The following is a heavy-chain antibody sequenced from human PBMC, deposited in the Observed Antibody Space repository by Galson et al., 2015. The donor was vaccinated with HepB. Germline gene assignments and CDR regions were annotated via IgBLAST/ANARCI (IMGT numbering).Heavy chain of an antibody. D-gene: IGHD3-10*02. V-gene: IGHV3-30*18. Sequence: SLRLSCAASGFTFSGHALHWVRQAPGKGLEWVAVISYDGTNKHLADSVKGRFTISRDSSTNTVYLQLNSLRADDTAVYYCAKGAYSNILMSGGLFDPWGQGTVVTVSS. CDR2: ISYDGTNK. J-gene: IGHJ5*02. CDR3: AKGAYSNILMSGGLFDP. CDR1: GFTFSGHA.